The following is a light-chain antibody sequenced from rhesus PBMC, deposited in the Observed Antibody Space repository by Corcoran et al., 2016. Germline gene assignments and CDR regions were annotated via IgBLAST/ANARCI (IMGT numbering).Light chain of an antibody. Sequence: EIVMTQSPATLSLSPGETATLSCRASESVGSYLAWYQQKPGQAPKLLVHSAYFRATGIPDRVSGRGSRTEFTLTISSLEPEDGGVYHCQQYNDLLWTFGQGTKVEIK. J-gene: IGKJ1*01. CDR2: SAY. V-gene: IGKV3-40*03. CDR1: ESVGSY. CDR3: QQYNDLLWT.